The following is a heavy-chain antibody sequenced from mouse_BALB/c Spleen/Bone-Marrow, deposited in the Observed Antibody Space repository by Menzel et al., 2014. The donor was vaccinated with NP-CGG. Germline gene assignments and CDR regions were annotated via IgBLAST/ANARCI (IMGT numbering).Heavy chain of an antibody. V-gene: IGHV5-12*02. Sequence: EVNLMESGGGLVQPGVSLKLSCATSGFTFSDYYMYWVRQTPEKRLEWVAYISNGGGSTYYPDTVKGRFTISRDNAKNTLCLQMSRLKSEDTDMYYCARHLYGNYGAMDYWGQGTSVTVSS. CDR3: ARHLYGNYGAMDY. CDR2: ISNGGGST. D-gene: IGHD2-1*01. J-gene: IGHJ4*01. CDR1: GFTFSDYY.